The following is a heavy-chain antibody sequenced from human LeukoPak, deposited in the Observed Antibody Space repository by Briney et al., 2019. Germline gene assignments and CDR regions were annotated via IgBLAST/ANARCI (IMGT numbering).Heavy chain of an antibody. CDR3: ARGKDHDFWNPFDH. V-gene: IGHV3-23*01. Sequence: PGGSLRLSCAASGFTLSKYAMNRVRQAPGKGLEWVSGIDGSGGRPPSADSVKGRFTISRDISKNTLYLQMDSLRAEDTAAYYCARGKDHDFWNPFDHWGQGTLVTVSS. CDR2: IDGSGGRP. J-gene: IGHJ4*02. CDR1: GFTLSKYA. D-gene: IGHD3-3*01.